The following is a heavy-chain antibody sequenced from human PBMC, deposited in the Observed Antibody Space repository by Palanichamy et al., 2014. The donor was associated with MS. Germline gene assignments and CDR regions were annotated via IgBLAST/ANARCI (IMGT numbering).Heavy chain of an antibody. CDR1: GFTFDDYP. CDR3: AKDWSSGRYATSYFDY. D-gene: IGHD1-26*01. CDR2: ISWDGGST. J-gene: IGHJ4*02. V-gene: IGHV3-43*01. Sequence: EVQLVESGGVVVQPGGSLRLSCAASGFTFDDYPMHWVRQAPGKGLEWVSLISWDGGSTYYADSVKGRSTISRDNSKNSLYLQMNSLRTEDNALYYCAKDWSSGRYATSYFDYWGQGTLVTVSS.